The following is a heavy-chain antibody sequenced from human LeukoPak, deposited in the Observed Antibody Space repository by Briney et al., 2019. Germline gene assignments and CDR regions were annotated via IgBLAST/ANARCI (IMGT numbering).Heavy chain of an antibody. CDR2: ISAYKGNT. CDR1: GYTFSSYY. Sequence: ASVKVSCKASGYTFSSYYIEWVRQAPGQGLEWMGWISAYKGNTKYAQKFQGRVTMTTDTSTSTAYMELRSLRSDDTAVYYCARVRGRSNWFDPWGQGTLVTVSS. J-gene: IGHJ5*02. V-gene: IGHV1-18*04. CDR3: ARVRGRSNWFDP. D-gene: IGHD3-16*01.